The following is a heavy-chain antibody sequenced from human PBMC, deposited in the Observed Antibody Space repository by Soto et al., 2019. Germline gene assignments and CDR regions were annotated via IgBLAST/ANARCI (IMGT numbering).Heavy chain of an antibody. J-gene: IGHJ1*01. V-gene: IGHV3-64D*06. CDR3: VKGMGFEYSSASPAAEYFQH. D-gene: IGHD6-6*01. Sequence: GGSLRLSCSASGFTFSSYAMHWVRQDPGKGLEYVSAISSNGGSTYDADSVKGRFTISRDNSKNTLYLQMSRLRAEDTAVYYCVKGMGFEYSSASPAAEYFQHGGPGPLVTVSS. CDR1: GFTFSSYA. CDR2: ISSNGGST.